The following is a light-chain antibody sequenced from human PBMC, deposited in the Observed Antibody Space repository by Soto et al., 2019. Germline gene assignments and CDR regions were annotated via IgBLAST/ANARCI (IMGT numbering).Light chain of an antibody. CDR2: GAS. CDR1: QSVGHN. V-gene: IGKV3-15*01. Sequence: DIVMTQSPVTLSVSPGDRATLSCRASQSVGHNLAWFQQKPGQAPRLLISGASAGATGIPDRFSGSGFGTEFTLTIGSLQSEDLAVYYCQQYNNWPRTFGQGTKVEMK. J-gene: IGKJ1*01. CDR3: QQYNNWPRT.